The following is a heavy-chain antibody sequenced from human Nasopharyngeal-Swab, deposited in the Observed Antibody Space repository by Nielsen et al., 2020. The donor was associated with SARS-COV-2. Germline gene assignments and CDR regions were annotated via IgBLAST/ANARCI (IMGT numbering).Heavy chain of an antibody. J-gene: IGHJ3*02. CDR3: ARDNDAFDI. CDR2: ISGSGGSI. V-gene: IGHV3-21*01. Sequence: WIRQPPGKGLEWVSAISGSGGSIYYADSVKGRFTISRDNAKNSLYLQMNSLRAEDTAVYYCARDNDAFDIWGQGTMVTVSS.